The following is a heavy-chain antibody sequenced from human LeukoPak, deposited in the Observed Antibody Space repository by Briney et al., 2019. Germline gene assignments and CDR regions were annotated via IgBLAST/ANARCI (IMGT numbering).Heavy chain of an antibody. CDR2: IYYSGST. J-gene: IGHJ4*02. D-gene: IGHD5-12*01. CDR3: ARGGSGYNLFDY. Sequence: SETLSLTCTVSGGSISSHYWSWIRQPPGKGLERIGYIYYSGSTNYNPSLKSRVTISVDTSKNQFSLKLSSVTAADTAVYYCARGGSGYNLFDYWGQGTLVTVSS. CDR1: GGSISSHY. V-gene: IGHV4-59*11.